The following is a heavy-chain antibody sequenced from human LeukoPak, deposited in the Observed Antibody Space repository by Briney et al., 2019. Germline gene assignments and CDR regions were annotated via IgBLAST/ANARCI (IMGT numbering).Heavy chain of an antibody. CDR1: GFTFSSYS. CDR2: ISSSSSYI. Sequence: PGGSLRLSCAASGFTFSSYSMNWVRQAPGKGLEWVSSISSSSSYIYYADSVKGRFTISRDNAKNSLYLQMNSLRAEDTAVYYCARDNGGPNWFDPWGQGTLVTVSS. D-gene: IGHD3-10*01. V-gene: IGHV3-21*01. J-gene: IGHJ5*02. CDR3: ARDNGGPNWFDP.